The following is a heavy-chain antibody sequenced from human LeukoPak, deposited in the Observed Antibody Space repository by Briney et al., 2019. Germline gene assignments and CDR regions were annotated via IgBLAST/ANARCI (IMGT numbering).Heavy chain of an antibody. Sequence: ASVKVSCKASGFTFTSHDINWVRQASGQGLEWMGWMNPNSGDTGYAQKFQGRVTMTRDTSTSTAYMELSSLRSEDTAVYYCAGAPGNSVTSSYYYYMDVWGKGTTVTVSS. CDR1: GFTFTSHD. CDR2: MNPNSGDT. CDR3: AGAPGNSVTSSYYYYMDV. V-gene: IGHV1-8*01. D-gene: IGHD4-11*01. J-gene: IGHJ6*03.